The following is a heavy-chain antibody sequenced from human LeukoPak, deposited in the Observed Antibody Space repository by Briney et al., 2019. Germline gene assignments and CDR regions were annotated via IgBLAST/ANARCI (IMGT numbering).Heavy chain of an antibody. CDR1: GYTFTGYY. D-gene: IGHD3-22*01. Sequence: ASVKVSCKASGYTFTGYYMHWVRQAPGQGLEWMGWISAYNGNTNYAQKLQGRVTMTTDTSTSTAYMELRSLRSDDTAVYYCARNLYYYDSSGYPHDAFGIWGQGTMVTVSS. V-gene: IGHV1-18*04. CDR3: ARNLYYYDSSGYPHDAFGI. J-gene: IGHJ3*02. CDR2: ISAYNGNT.